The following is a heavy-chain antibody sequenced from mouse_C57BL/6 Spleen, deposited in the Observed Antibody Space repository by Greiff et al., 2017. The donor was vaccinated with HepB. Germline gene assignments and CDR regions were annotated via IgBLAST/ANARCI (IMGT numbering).Heavy chain of an antibody. CDR2: IWTGGGT. CDR1: GFSLTSYA. D-gene: IGHD2-10*01. J-gene: IGHJ4*01. CDR3: ARNKKGDSYHEGYYYAMDY. V-gene: IGHV2-9-1*01. Sequence: QVQLQQSGPGLVAPSQSLSITCTVSGFSLTSYAISWVRQPPGKGLEWLGVIWTGGGTNYNSALKSRLSISKDNSKSQVFLKMNSLQTDDTARYYCARNKKGDSYHEGYYYAMDYWGQGTSVTVSS.